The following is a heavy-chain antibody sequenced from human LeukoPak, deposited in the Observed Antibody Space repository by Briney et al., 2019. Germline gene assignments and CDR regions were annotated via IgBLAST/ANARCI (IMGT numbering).Heavy chain of an antibody. V-gene: IGHV3-7*01. D-gene: IGHD5-12*01. Sequence: PGGSLRLSCAASGFTFRSYWMSWVRQAPGKGLEWVANINQGGSVKYYADSVKGRFTISRDDAKNSLYVQMNSLRDEDTAVYYCARVGYSGWNLEYWGQGTLVTVSS. CDR3: ARVGYSGWNLEY. J-gene: IGHJ4*02. CDR2: INQGGSVK. CDR1: GFTFRSYW.